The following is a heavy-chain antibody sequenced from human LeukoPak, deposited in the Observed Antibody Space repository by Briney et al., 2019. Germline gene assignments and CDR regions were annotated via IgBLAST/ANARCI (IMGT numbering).Heavy chain of an antibody. CDR2: LYWNDDK. V-gene: IGHV2-5*01. J-gene: IGHJ6*03. Sequence: SGPTLVNPTQTLTLTCTFSGFSLSSSGVGVGWIRQPPGKALEWLALLYWNDDKRYSPSLKSRLIITKDTSKNQVVLTMTNMDPVDTATYYCAHRLSVATGDYMDVWGKGTTVTVSS. CDR1: GFSLSSSGVG. CDR3: AHRLSVATGDYMDV. D-gene: IGHD1-14*01.